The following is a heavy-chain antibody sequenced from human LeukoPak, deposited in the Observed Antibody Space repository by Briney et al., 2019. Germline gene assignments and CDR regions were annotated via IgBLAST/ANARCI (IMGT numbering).Heavy chain of an antibody. CDR1: GGSISSSSYY. J-gene: IGHJ4*02. CDR3: ARGEYYYDSSGYYSYFDY. V-gene: IGHV4-39*07. CDR2: IYTSGSA. Sequence: SETLSLTCTVSGGSISSSSYYWGWIRQPPGKGLEWIGRIYTSGSANYNPSLKSRVTMSVDTSKNQFSLKLSSVAAADTAVYYCARGEYYYDSSGYYSYFDYWGQGTLVTVSS. D-gene: IGHD3-22*01.